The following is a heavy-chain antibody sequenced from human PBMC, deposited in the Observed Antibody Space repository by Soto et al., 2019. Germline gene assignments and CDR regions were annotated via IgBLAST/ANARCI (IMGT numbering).Heavy chain of an antibody. J-gene: IGHJ4*02. CDR2: IDDGNSA. Sequence: EVRLLESGGGSEQPGGSLRLSCAASGFNFRTYAMYWVRQAPGKGLEWVSAIDDGNSAYYAYSVKGRFIISRDNSRNTLYLQMDGLRVEDTAIYFCTKRPMCAGDCWYFDDWGQGILVTVSS. CDR3: TKRPMCAGDCWYFDD. CDR1: GFNFRTYA. V-gene: IGHV3-23*05. D-gene: IGHD2-21*02.